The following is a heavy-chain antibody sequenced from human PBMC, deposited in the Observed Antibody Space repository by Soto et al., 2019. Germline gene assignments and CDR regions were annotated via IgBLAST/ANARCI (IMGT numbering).Heavy chain of an antibody. CDR2: INAGNGNT. CDR1: GYTFTSYA. D-gene: IGHD2-8*01. J-gene: IGHJ3*02. Sequence: QVQLVQSGAEVKKPGASVKVSCKASGYTFTSYAMHWVRQAPGQRLEWMGWINAGNGNTKYSQKFQGRVTLTRDTSASTAYMELSSLRSEDTAVYYCARELRMLDAFDIWGQGTMVTVSS. CDR3: ARELRMLDAFDI. V-gene: IGHV1-3*01.